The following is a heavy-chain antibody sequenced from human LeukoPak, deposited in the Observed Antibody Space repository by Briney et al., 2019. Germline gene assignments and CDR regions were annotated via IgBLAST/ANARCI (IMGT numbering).Heavy chain of an antibody. CDR1: GGSISSYY. Sequence: SETLSLTCTVSGGSISSYYWSWIRQPPGKGLEWIGYIYYSGSTNYNPSLKSRVTISVDTSKNQFSLKLSSVTAADTAVYYCARDVEECTNGVCYAWWFDPWGQGTLVTVSS. J-gene: IGHJ5*02. D-gene: IGHD2-8*01. V-gene: IGHV4-59*01. CDR2: IYYSGST. CDR3: ARDVEECTNGVCYAWWFDP.